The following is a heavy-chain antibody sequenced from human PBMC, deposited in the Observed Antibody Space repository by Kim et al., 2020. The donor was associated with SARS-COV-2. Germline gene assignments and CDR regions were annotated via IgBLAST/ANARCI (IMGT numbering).Heavy chain of an antibody. CDR3: AKERSSEWELLGGPLDY. D-gene: IGHD1-26*01. V-gene: IGHV3-33*06. Sequence: GGSLRLSCAASGFTFSSYGMHWVRQAPGKGLERVAVIWYDGSNKYYADSVKGRFTISRDNSKNTLYLQMNSLRAEDTAVYYCAKERSSEWELLGGPLDYWGQGTLVTVSS. J-gene: IGHJ4*02. CDR1: GFTFSSYG. CDR2: IWYDGSNK.